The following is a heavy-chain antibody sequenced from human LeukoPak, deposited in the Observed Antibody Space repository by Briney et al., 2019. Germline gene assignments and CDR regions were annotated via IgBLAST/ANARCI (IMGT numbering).Heavy chain of an antibody. CDR1: GYTFTGYY. V-gene: IGHV1-2*02. Sequence: APVKVSCKASGYTFTGYYMHWVRQAPGQGLEWMGWINPNSGGTNYAQKFQGRVTMTRDTSISTAYMELSRLRSDDTAVYYSATSGSLPWPFDPWGQGTLVTVSS. J-gene: IGHJ5*02. CDR3: ATSGSLPWPFDP. CDR2: INPNSGGT. D-gene: IGHD1-26*01.